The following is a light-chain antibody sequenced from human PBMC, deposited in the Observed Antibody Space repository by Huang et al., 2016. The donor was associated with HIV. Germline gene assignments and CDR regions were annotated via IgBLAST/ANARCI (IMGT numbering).Light chain of an antibody. CDR3: MQALQTPRT. CDR1: QSLLNSNGYNY. J-gene: IGKJ1*01. CDR2: LVS. Sequence: DIVMTQSPLSLPVTPGEPASISCTSSQSLLNSNGYNYLDWYVQKPGQSPQRLIYLVSNRASGVPDRFSGSGSGTDFTLKISTVEAEDVGVYYCMQALQTPRTFGPGTKVEIK. V-gene: IGKV2-28*01.